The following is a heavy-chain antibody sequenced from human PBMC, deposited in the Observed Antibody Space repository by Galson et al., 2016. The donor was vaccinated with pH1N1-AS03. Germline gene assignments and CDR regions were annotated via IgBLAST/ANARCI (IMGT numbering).Heavy chain of an antibody. CDR2: LGSGGDT. CDR1: AFPLRNYA. V-gene: IGHV3-23*01. CDR3: ARGTTRAGEFDL. Sequence: SLRLSCAASAFPLRNYALRWVRQAPGKGLEWVSTLGSGGDTHYADSVKGRFTISRDSLQNTLDLQMNSLSAEDSAVYFCARGTTRAGEFDLWGRGTVVTVSS. D-gene: IGHD1-1*01. J-gene: IGHJ3*01.